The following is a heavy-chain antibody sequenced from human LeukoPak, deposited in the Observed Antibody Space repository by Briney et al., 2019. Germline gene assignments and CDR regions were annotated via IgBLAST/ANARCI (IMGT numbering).Heavy chain of an antibody. CDR1: GGSISSYY. CDR2: IYYSGST. CDR3: ARQHSSGWYRYDY. D-gene: IGHD6-19*01. J-gene: IGHJ4*02. Sequence: SETLSLTCTVSGGSISSYYWSWIRQPPGRGLEWIGSIYYSGSTYYDPSLKSRVTISVDTSKNQFSLKLSSVTAADTAVYYCARQHSSGWYRYDYWGQGTLVTVSS. V-gene: IGHV4-39*01.